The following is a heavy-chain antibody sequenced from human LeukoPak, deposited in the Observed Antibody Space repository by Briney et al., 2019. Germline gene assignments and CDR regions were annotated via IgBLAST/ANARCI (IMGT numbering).Heavy chain of an antibody. CDR3: AKDRHCTNGVCYYYFDY. CDR1: GFTFNNFG. Sequence: GGSLRLSCEASGFTFNNFGMHWVRQAPGKGLEWVAVISYDGSNKYYADSVKGRFTISRDNSKNTLYLQMNSLRAEDTAVYYCAKDRHCTNGVCYYYFDYWGQGTLVTVSS. D-gene: IGHD2-8*01. CDR2: ISYDGSNK. V-gene: IGHV3-30*18. J-gene: IGHJ4*02.